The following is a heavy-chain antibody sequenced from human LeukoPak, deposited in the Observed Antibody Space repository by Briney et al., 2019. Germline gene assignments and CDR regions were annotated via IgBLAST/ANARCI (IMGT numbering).Heavy chain of an antibody. CDR2: ISAYNGNT. J-gene: IGHJ6*03. V-gene: IGHV1-18*01. D-gene: IGHD5/OR15-5a*01. CDR1: GYTFTSYG. Sequence: ASVTVSCKASGYTFTSYGISWVRQAPGQGLEWMGWISAYNGNTNYAQKLQGRVTMTTDTSTSTAYMELRSLRSDDTAVYYCARDGPSTNYYYMDVWGKGTTVTVSS. CDR3: ARDGPSTNYYYMDV.